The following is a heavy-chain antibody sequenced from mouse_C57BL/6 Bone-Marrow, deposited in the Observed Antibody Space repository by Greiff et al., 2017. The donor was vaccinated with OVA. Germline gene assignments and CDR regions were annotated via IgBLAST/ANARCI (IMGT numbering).Heavy chain of an antibody. J-gene: IGHJ4*01. CDR1: GFSLTSYG. CDR3: ARYGYDVYYAMDY. V-gene: IGHV2-2*01. CDR2: IWSGGST. D-gene: IGHD2-2*01. Sequence: VHLVESGPGLVQPSQSLSITCTVSGFSLTSYGVHWVRQSPGKGLEWLGVIWSGGSTDYNAAFISRLSISKDNSKSQVFFKMNSLQADDTAIYYCARYGYDVYYAMDYWGQGTSVTVSS.